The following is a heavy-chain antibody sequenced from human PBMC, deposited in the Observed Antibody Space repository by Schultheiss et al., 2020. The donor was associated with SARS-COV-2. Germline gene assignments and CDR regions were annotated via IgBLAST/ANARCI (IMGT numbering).Heavy chain of an antibody. CDR3: AKSDRYDYGGKGDY. V-gene: IGHV3-48*03. CDR1: GFTFSSYE. J-gene: IGHJ4*02. D-gene: IGHD4-23*01. Sequence: GGSLRLSCAASGFTFSSYEMNWVRQAPGKGLEWVSYISSSGSTIYYADSVKGRFTISRDNSKNTLYLQMNSLRAEDTAVYYCAKSDRYDYGGKGDYWGQGTLVTVSS. CDR2: ISSSGSTI.